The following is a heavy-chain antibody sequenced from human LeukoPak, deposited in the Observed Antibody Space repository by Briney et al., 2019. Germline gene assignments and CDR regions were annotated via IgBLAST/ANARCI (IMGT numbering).Heavy chain of an antibody. CDR1: GYIFTSYW. J-gene: IGHJ4*02. CDR2: NNPGDSDT. CDR3: ARSVAGRWFRQPGEGGYFDY. V-gene: IGHV5-51*01. D-gene: IGHD7-27*01. Sequence: GESLKISCKGSGYIFTSYWIGWGRQMTGKGLERMGINNPGDSDTRYSPSFQGQVTISADKSISTAHLPWSSLKASDTAMYYCARSVAGRWFRQPGEGGYFDYWGQGTLVTVSS.